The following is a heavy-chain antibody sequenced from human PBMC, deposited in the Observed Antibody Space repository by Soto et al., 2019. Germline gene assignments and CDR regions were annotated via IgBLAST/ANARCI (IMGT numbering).Heavy chain of an antibody. CDR2: IYTSGST. D-gene: IGHD3-22*01. V-gene: IGHV4-4*07. J-gene: IGHJ4*02. Sequence: SSETLSLTCTVSGGSISSYYWSWIRQPAGKGLEWIGRIYTSGSTNYNPSLKSRVTMSVDTSKNQFSLKLSSVTAADTAVYYCARDRRIEGYYDSSGSLDYWGQGTLVTVSS. CDR3: ARDRRIEGYYDSSGSLDY. CDR1: GGSISSYY.